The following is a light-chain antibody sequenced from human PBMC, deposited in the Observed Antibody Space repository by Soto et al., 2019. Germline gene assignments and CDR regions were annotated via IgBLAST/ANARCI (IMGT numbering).Light chain of an antibody. CDR2: GAS. Sequence: EIVLTQSPGTLSLSPGERAPLSSRASQCVSSSYLAWYQQKPGQAPRLLIYGASSRATGIPDRFSGSGSGTDFTLTISRLEPEDFAVYYCKQYGSSLWTFGQGTKVEIK. J-gene: IGKJ1*01. CDR1: QCVSSSY. CDR3: KQYGSSLWT. V-gene: IGKV3-20*01.